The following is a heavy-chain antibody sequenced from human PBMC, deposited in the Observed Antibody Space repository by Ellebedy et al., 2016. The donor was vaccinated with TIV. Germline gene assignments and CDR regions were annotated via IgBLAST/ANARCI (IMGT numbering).Heavy chain of an antibody. D-gene: IGHD3-9*01. CDR1: GYSFTSYW. CDR3: ARWIEYDILRNGMDV. CDR2: IYPGDSDT. V-gene: IGHV5-51*01. Sequence: KVSCXGSGYSFTSYWIGWVRQMPGKGLEWMGIIYPGDSDTRYSPSFQGQVTISADKSISTAYLQWSSLKASDTAMYYCARWIEYDILRNGMDVWGQGTTVTVSS. J-gene: IGHJ6*02.